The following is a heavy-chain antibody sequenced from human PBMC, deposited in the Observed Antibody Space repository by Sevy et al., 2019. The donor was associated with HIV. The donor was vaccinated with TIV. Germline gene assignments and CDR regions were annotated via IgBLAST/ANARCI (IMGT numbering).Heavy chain of an antibody. V-gene: IGHV1-18*01. J-gene: IGHJ3*02. CDR3: ARMREKYYYDSSGYYDGFDI. CDR2: ISAYNGNT. D-gene: IGHD3-22*01. Sequence: ASVKVSCKASGYTFTSYGISWVRQAPGQGLEWMGWISAYNGNTNYAQKLQGRVTMTTDTSTSTAYMELRSLRSDDTGVYYCARMREKYYYDSSGYYDGFDIWGQGKRVTV. CDR1: GYTFTSYG.